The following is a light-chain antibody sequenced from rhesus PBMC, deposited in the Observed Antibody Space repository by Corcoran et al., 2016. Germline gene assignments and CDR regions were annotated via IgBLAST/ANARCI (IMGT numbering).Light chain of an antibody. CDR1: QDISNY. Sequence: DIQMTQSPSSLSASVGDTVTITCRASQDISNYLAWYQQNPGKAPKPLIYYASNLESGVPSRLSGSGSGPGFTLTISILQPEDFAIYCCQQYNTYPYSFGQGTKVEIK. V-gene: IGKV1S14*01. J-gene: IGKJ2*01. CDR3: QQYNTYPYS. CDR2: YAS.